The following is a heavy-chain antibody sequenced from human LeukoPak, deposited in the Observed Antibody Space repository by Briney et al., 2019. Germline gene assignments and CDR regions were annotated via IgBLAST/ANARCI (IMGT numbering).Heavy chain of an antibody. V-gene: IGHV1-69*06. J-gene: IGHJ3*02. CDR3: ARATGQLVLNDAFDI. D-gene: IGHD6-6*01. Sequence: SVKVSCKASGGTFSSYAISWVRQAPGQGLEWMGGIIPIFGTANYAQRFQGRVTITADKSTSTAYMELSSLRSEDTAVYYCARATGQLVLNDAFDIWGQGTMVTVSS. CDR2: IIPIFGTA. CDR1: GGTFSSYA.